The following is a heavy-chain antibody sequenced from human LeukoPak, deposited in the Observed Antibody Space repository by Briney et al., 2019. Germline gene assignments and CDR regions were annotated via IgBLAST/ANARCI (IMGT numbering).Heavy chain of an antibody. D-gene: IGHD4-17*01. CDR2: ISDDGRRK. V-gene: IGHV3-30*18. CDR1: GFSFISYG. Sequence: GGSLTLTCAASGFSFISYGMHWVRRAPGKGLEWVGVISDDGRRKDYADSVKGRFTISRDNSKDTLYLQMNSLRAEDTAVYYCAKRPSDYGDYVSYFDYWGQGTLVTVSS. CDR3: AKRPSDYGDYVSYFDY. J-gene: IGHJ4*02.